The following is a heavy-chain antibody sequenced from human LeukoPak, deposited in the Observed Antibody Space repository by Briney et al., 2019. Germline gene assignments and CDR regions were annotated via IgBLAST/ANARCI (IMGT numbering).Heavy chain of an antibody. J-gene: IGHJ5*02. V-gene: IGHV1-18*01. CDR2: ISAYNGKT. CDR1: GYTFTSYG. CDR3: ARDRGGVNWFDP. D-gene: IGHD3-10*01. Sequence: ASVKVSCKASGYTFTSYGISWVLQAPGQGLEWMGWISAYNGKTNYAQKLQGRVTMTTDTSTSTAYMELRSLRSDDTAVYYCARDRGGVNWFDPWGQGTLVTVSS.